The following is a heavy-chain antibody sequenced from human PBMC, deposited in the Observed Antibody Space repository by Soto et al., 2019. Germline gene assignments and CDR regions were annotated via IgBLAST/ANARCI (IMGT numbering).Heavy chain of an antibody. CDR2: IWYDGSNK. V-gene: IGHV3-33*01. Sequence: PGGSLRLSCAASGFTFSSYGMHWVRQAPGKGLEWVAVIWYDGSNKYYADSVKGRFTISRDNSKSTLYLQMNSLRAEDTAVYYCARARSSGWRMRGGAFDYWGQGTLVTVSS. D-gene: IGHD6-19*01. J-gene: IGHJ4*02. CDR3: ARARSSGWRMRGGAFDY. CDR1: GFTFSSYG.